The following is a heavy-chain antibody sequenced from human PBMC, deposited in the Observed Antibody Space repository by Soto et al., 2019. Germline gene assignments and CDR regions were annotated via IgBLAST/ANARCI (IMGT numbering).Heavy chain of an antibody. CDR1: GFTFSDYY. V-gene: IGHV3-11*05. J-gene: IGHJ6*02. CDR3: AREIQNAWYYYGMDV. CDR2: ISSSSSYT. Sequence: GGSLRLSCAASGFTFSDYYMSWIRQAPGKGLEWVSYISSSSSYTNYADSVKGRFTISRDNAKNSLYLQMSSLRAEDTAVYYCAREIQNAWYYYGMDVWGQGTTVTVSS.